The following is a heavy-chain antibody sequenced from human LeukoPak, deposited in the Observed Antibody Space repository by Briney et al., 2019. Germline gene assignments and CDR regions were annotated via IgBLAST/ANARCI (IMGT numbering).Heavy chain of an antibody. CDR3: ARLYLPYTSAWYGSAFDI. CDR1: GYNFNTYW. J-gene: IGHJ3*02. D-gene: IGHD6-13*01. V-gene: IGHV5-51*01. CDR2: IYPGDSDT. Sequence: GESLKISCKTSGYNFNTYWIGWVRQKPGKGLEWMGIIYPGDSDTKYSPPFEGQVTISADKSINTAYLQWSSLKASDTAMYYCARLYLPYTSAWYGSAFDIWGQGTMVTVSS.